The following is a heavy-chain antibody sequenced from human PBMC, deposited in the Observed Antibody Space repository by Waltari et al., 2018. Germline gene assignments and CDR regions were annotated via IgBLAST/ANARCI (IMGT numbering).Heavy chain of an antibody. D-gene: IGHD1-26*01. V-gene: IGHV1-2*02. CDR1: GYTFTGYI. CDR3: ARIVGATTGEDYFDY. Sequence: QVQLVQSGAEVKKPGASVKVSGKAPGYTFTGYIMHWVRQASGQGLEWMGWINPNSGGTNYAQKFQGRVTMTRDTSISTAYMELSRLRSDDTAVYYCARIVGATTGEDYFDYWGQGTLVTVSS. J-gene: IGHJ4*02. CDR2: INPNSGGT.